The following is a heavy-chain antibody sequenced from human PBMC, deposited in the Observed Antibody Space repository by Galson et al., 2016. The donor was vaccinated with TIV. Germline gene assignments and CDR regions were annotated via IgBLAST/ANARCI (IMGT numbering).Heavy chain of an antibody. CDR1: GGSISGYY. CDR2: IFTSGST. D-gene: IGHD1-26*01. CDR3: ARDYGEWELNWYLEL. J-gene: IGHJ2*01. Sequence: SETLSLTCTVSGGSISGYYWSWIRQPAGKGLEWIASIFTSGSTNYNPSLKSRVTMSVDTSKNQFSLKLTSVTAADTAVSYCARDYGEWELNWYLELWGRGTLVTVSS. V-gene: IGHV4-4*07.